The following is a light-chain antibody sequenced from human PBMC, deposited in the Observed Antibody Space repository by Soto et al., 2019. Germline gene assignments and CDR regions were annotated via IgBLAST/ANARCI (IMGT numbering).Light chain of an antibody. J-gene: IGKJ5*01. Sequence: VMTQAPATLSVSPGEGATLSCRASQTVNNNVAWYQLKDGQVPRLLIYGASSRATGIPDRFSGSGSGTDFTLTISRLEPEDFAVYYCQQYGSSPITFGQGTRLEI. CDR1: QTVNNN. CDR2: GAS. V-gene: IGKV3-20*01. CDR3: QQYGSSPIT.